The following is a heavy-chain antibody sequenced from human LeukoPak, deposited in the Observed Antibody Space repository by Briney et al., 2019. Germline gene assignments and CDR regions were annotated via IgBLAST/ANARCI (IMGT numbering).Heavy chain of an antibody. V-gene: IGHV4-59*01. CDR3: ARGRDYYGSGSPSIDY. CDR2: INYSGST. D-gene: IGHD3-10*01. J-gene: IGHJ4*02. CDR1: GGSISRYY. Sequence: SETLSLTCTVSGGSISRYYWSWIRQPPGKGLEWIGYINYSGSTNYNPSLKSRVTISVDTTKNQFSLNLRSVTAADTAVYYCARGRDYYGSGSPSIDYWGQGTLVTVSS.